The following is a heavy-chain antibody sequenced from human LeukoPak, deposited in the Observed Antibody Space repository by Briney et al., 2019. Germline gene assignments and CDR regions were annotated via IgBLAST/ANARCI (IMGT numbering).Heavy chain of an antibody. CDR3: ARDVDYGDYVFDY. CDR2: INHSGST. D-gene: IGHD4-17*01. CDR1: GGSFSGYY. Sequence: PSETLSLTCVVYGGSFSGYYWGWIRQPPGKGLEWIGEINHSGSTNYNPSLKSRVTISVDTSKNQFSLKLSSVTAADTAVYYCARDVDYGDYVFDYWGQGTLVTVSS. J-gene: IGHJ4*02. V-gene: IGHV4-34*01.